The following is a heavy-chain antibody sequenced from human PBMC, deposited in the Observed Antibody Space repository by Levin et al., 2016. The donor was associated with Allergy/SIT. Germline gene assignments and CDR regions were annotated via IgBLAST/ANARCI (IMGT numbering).Heavy chain of an antibody. CDR2: ISATGAST. J-gene: IGHJ5*02. D-gene: IGHD3-22*01. CDR1: RFSFSTYA. CDR3: ALYDVLIGSFIS. Sequence: GESLKISCAASRFSFSTYAMTWVRQAPGKGLEWVSTISATGASTFYADSVKGRFTISRDNPKNMVYLQMTTLRAEDTALYYCALYDVLIGSFISWGQGTPVTVSS. V-gene: IGHV3-23*01.